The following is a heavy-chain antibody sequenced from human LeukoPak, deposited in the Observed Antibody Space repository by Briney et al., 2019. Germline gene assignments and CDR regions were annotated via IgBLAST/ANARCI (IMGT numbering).Heavy chain of an antibody. CDR3: ARYEGYCSGGSCYSPLDY. Sequence: PSETLSLTCTVSGGSISSCYWSWIRQPPGKGLEWIGYIYYSGSTNYNPSLKSRVTISVDTSKNQFSLKLSSVTAADTAVYYCARYEGYCSGGSCYSPLDYWGQGTLVTVSS. J-gene: IGHJ4*02. V-gene: IGHV4-59*01. CDR2: IYYSGST. CDR1: GGSISSCY. D-gene: IGHD2-15*01.